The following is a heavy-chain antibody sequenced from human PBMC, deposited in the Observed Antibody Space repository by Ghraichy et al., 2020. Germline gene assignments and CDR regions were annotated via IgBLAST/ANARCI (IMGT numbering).Heavy chain of an antibody. CDR1: GFTFSSYG. J-gene: IGHJ6*03. D-gene: IGHD3-10*01. CDR3: AKDKHPELDNYFYYMDV. CDR2: ISYDGDRK. V-gene: IGHV3-30*18. Sequence: GGSLRLSCAASGFTFSSYGIHWVRQAPGKGLEWLAVISYDGDRKYYADSVKGRFTISRDNSKNTLFLQMNSLRVEDTAVYHCAKDKHPELDNYFYYMDVWGKGTPVTVS.